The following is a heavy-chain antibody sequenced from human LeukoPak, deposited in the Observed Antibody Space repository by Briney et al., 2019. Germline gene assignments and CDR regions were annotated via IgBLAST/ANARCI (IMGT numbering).Heavy chain of an antibody. CDR2: INPNSGGT. CDR1: GYTFTDYY. V-gene: IGHV1-2*02. D-gene: IGHD1-26*01. Sequence: ASVKVSCKASGYTFTDYYMHWVRQARGQGLEWMVWINPNSGGTNYAQKFQGRVTMTRDTSISTAYMELSSLRSDDTAMYYCARSYSGFGYALHDYWGQGTLVTVSS. J-gene: IGHJ4*02. CDR3: ARSYSGFGYALHDY.